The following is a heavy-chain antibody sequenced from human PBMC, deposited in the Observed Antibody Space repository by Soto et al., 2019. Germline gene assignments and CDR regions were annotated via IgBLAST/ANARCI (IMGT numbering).Heavy chain of an antibody. D-gene: IGHD4-17*01. CDR1: GGPISSYY. Sequence: SETLSLTCTVSGGPISSYYWSWIRQPPGKGLEWIGYIYDSGSTNYNPSLKSRVTISVDTSKNQFSLKLSSVTAADTAVYYCARRSVDYGDYPSERNYYYYYYMDVWGKGTTVTVSS. CDR2: IYDSGST. J-gene: IGHJ6*03. CDR3: ARRSVDYGDYPSERNYYYYYYMDV. V-gene: IGHV4-59*08.